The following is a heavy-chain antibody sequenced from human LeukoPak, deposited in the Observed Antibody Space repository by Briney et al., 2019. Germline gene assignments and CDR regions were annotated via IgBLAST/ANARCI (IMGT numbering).Heavy chain of an antibody. V-gene: IGHV3-48*03. J-gene: IGHJ5*02. CDR2: ISRSGSTI. D-gene: IGHD2-15*01. Sequence: GGSLRLSCAASGFTFSSYEMNWVRQAQAKGLDLVSYISRSGSTIYYADSVKGRFTISRDNAKNSLYLQMNSLRAEDTAVYYCARFIGYCSGGSCSHWFDPWGQGTLVTVSS. CDR1: GFTFSSYE. CDR3: ARFIGYCSGGSCSHWFDP.